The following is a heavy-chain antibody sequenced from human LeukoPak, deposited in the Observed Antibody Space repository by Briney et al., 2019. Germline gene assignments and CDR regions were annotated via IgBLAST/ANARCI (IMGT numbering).Heavy chain of an antibody. CDR1: GFTFSCCW. CDR3: ARKGYGDFD. J-gene: IGHJ4*02. D-gene: IGHD4-17*01. CDR2: IKEDGSEK. V-gene: IGHV3-7*01. Sequence: GSLRLSCAASGFTFSCCWMTWVRQAPGKGLEWVANIKEDGSEKNYVDSVKGRFTISRDNAKNSLYLQMNSLRAEDTAHYYCARKGYGDFDWGQGTLVTVSS.